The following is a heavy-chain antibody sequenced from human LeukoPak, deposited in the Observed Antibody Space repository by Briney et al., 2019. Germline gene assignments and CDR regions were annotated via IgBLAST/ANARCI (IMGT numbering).Heavy chain of an antibody. V-gene: IGHV3-43D*03. CDR2: ISWDGGST. CDR1: GFTFDDYA. J-gene: IGHJ4*02. D-gene: IGHD1-26*01. Sequence: GGSLRLSCAASGFTFDDYAMHWVRQAPGKGLEWVSLISWDGGSTYYADSVKGRFTISRDNSKNSLYLQMNSLRAEDTAVYYCARSESGSYPYFDYWGQGTLVTVSS. CDR3: ARSESGSYPYFDY.